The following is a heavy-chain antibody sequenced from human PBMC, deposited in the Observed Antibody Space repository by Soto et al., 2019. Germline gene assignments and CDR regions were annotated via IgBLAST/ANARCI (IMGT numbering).Heavy chain of an antibody. CDR1: GFTFSSYA. V-gene: IGHV3-23*01. Sequence: PGGSLRLSCAASGFTFSSYAMSWVRQAPGKGLEWVSAISGSGGSTYYADSVKGRFTISRDNSKNTLYLQMNSLRAEDTAVYYCAKDSFLEWLIPPYYFDYWGQGTMVTVSS. CDR2: ISGSGGST. D-gene: IGHD3-3*01. J-gene: IGHJ4*02. CDR3: AKDSFLEWLIPPYYFDY.